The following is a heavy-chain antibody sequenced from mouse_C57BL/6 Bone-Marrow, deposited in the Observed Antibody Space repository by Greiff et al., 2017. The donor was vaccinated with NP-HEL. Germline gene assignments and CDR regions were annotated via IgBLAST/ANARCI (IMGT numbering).Heavy chain of an antibody. J-gene: IGHJ2*01. Sequence: QVQLQQPGAELVKPGASVKLSCKASGYTFTSYWMHWVKQRPGQGLEWIGMIHPNSGSTNYNEKFKSKATLTVDKSSSTAYLQLSSLTSEDSAVYYCARHRATYPFYYWGQGTTLTVSS. CDR2: IHPNSGST. D-gene: IGHD3-1*01. CDR1: GYTFTSYW. CDR3: ARHRATYPFYY. V-gene: IGHV1-64*01.